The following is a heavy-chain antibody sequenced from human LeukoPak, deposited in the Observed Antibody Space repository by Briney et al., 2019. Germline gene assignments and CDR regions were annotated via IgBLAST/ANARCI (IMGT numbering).Heavy chain of an antibody. J-gene: IGHJ4*02. Sequence: GGSLRLSCAASGFTFDDYAMRWVRQAPGKGLEWVSLISGDGGSTNYADSVKGRFTISRDNSKNSLYLQMNSLRTENTALYYCAKDIGPQGIAPDDYWGQGTLVTVSS. V-gene: IGHV3-43*02. D-gene: IGHD6-13*01. CDR1: GFTFDDYA. CDR2: ISGDGGST. CDR3: AKDIGPQGIAPDDY.